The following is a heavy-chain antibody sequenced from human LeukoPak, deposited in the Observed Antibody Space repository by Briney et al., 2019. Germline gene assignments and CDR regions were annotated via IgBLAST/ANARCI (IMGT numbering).Heavy chain of an antibody. Sequence: SETLSLPCAVYGGSFSGYYCSWIRQPPGKGLELIGEIIHSGSTNYNPSLKRRITISVDTSKNQFSLTLSSVAAADTAVYYCARGSKNGYSIGFYFFGYAYWGKGTLVTVS. D-gene: IGHD6-19*01. CDR2: IIHSGST. CDR1: GGSFSGYY. CDR3: ARGSKNGYSIGFYFFGYAY. V-gene: IGHV4-34*01. J-gene: IGHJ4*02.